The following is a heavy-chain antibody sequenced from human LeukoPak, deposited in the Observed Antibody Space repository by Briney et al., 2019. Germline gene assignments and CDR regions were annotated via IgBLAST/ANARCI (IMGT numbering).Heavy chain of an antibody. CDR3: ASTMMTSSYYFDS. Sequence: PSETLSLTCAVCGGSLSGYHWSWIRQAPGKGLEWIGDISHTGRSTYNPSLKSRLTMSIDTSRNQFSLRPSSVTAADTSIYFCASTMMTSSYYFDSWGQGTQVIVSS. CDR1: GGSLSGYH. D-gene: IGHD3-22*01. J-gene: IGHJ4*02. CDR2: ISHTGRS. V-gene: IGHV4-34*01.